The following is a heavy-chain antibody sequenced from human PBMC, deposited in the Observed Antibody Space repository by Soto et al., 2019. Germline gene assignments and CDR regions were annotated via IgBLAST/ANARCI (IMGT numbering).Heavy chain of an antibody. CDR2: ITGSGTST. J-gene: IGHJ6*02. Sequence: GGSLRLSCAASGFSFSNYYINWVRQAPGKGLEWVSSITGSGTSTYYADSVKGRFAISRDNAENTVYLEMNSVRDEDTAVYYCARASRFWEVWGQGTSAPVSS. D-gene: IGHD2-2*01. CDR3: ARASRFWEV. CDR1: GFSFSNYY. V-gene: IGHV3-21*01.